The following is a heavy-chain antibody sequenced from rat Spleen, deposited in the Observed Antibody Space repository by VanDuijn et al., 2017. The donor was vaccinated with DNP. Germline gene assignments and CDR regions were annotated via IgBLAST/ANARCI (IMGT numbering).Heavy chain of an antibody. J-gene: IGHJ2*01. CDR3: VRWNSGHFDY. D-gene: IGHD4-3*01. V-gene: IGHV5S23*01. CDR2: IGSPAYAP. Sequence: EVQLVESGGGLVQPGRSLKLSCAASGFFFSNYVMAWVRQAPAKGLEWVAYIGSPAYAPYYADSVKGRFTISRDNAKSTLYLQMNSLRSEDMATYYCVRWNSGHFDYWGQGVMVTVSS. CDR1: GFFFSNYV.